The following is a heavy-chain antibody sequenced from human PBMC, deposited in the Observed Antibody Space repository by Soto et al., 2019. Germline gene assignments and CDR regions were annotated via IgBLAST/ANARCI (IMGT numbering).Heavy chain of an antibody. V-gene: IGHV2-26*01. Sequence: QVTLKESGPVLVKPTETLTLTCTVSGFSLSNARMGVSWIRQPPGKALEWLAHIFSNDEKSYSTSLKSRLTIXKXXSKSQVVLTMTNMDPVDTATYYCAGGYGSRGEFDYWGQGTLVTVSS. CDR2: IFSNDEK. D-gene: IGHD3-10*01. J-gene: IGHJ4*02. CDR1: GFSLSNARMG. CDR3: AGGYGSRGEFDY.